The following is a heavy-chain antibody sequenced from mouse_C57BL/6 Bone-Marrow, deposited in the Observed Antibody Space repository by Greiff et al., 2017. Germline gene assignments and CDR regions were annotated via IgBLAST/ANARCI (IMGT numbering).Heavy chain of an antibody. J-gene: IGHJ3*01. CDR3: ARHGNACWFAY. D-gene: IGHD2-1*01. V-gene: IGHV1-52*01. CDR2: IDPTDSET. Sequence: QVQLQQPGAELVRPGSSVKLSCKASGYTFTSYWMHWVKQRPIQGLEWIGNIDPTDSETHYNQKFKDKATLTVDKSSSTAYMQLSSLTSEDSAVYYCARHGNACWFAYWGQGTLVTVSA. CDR1: GYTFTSYW.